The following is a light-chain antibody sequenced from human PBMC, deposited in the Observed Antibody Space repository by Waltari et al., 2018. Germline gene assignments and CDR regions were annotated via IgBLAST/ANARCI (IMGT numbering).Light chain of an antibody. CDR2: EAL. V-gene: IGKV1-5*01. CDR1: QSNRSR. CDR3: QQYKTYPLT. Sequence: DIQMTQSHSTLSASVRDRVTITCRASQSNRSRLAWYQQKPGTAPKLLIYEALSLESGVPIRFSGTVSGTEFTLTISSLQPEDFGTYFCQQYKTYPLTFGGGTRVESK. J-gene: IGKJ4*01.